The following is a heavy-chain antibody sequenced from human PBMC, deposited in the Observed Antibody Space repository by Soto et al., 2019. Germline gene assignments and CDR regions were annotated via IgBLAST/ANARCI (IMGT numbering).Heavy chain of an antibody. CDR1: GFSFSSYF. J-gene: IGHJ4*02. V-gene: IGHV3-30-3*01. Sequence: QVQLVESGGGVVQPGRSLRLSCVGTGFSFSSYFMHWVRQAPGKGLEWVAVVSFDGNKKYYANSVKDRFTVSRDNSKNRMYVQMNSLEPEDTAVYYCARDRRFGNGYSLGFDYWGQGALVTVSS. CDR3: ARDRRFGNGYSLGFDY. CDR2: VSFDGNKK. D-gene: IGHD5-18*01.